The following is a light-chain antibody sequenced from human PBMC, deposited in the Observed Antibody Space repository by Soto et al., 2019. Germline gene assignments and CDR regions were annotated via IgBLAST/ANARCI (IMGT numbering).Light chain of an antibody. CDR1: GSDVGGYNY. J-gene: IGLJ1*01. CDR2: EVT. V-gene: IGLV2-8*01. Sequence: QSVLTQPPSASGSPGQSVTISCTGTGSDVGGYNYVSWYQQHPGKVPKLMIYEVTKRPSGVPDRFSGSKSGNTASLTVSGLQAEDEADYYCSSYVDSINFAVFGTGTKVTVL. CDR3: SSYVDSINFAV.